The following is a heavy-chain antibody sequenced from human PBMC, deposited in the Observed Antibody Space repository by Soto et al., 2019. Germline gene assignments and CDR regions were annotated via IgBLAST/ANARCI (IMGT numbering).Heavy chain of an antibody. D-gene: IGHD1-26*01. V-gene: IGHV1-24*01. CDR2: FDPEDGET. CDR1: GYTLTELS. Sequence: ASVKVSCKVSGYTLTELSMHWVRQAPGKGLEWMGGFDPEDGETIYAQRFQGRVTMTTDTSTSTANMELRSLRSDDTAVFFCARDLSLYIVGATTTEARDALDIWGQGTMVTVSS. CDR3: ARDLSLYIVGATTTEARDALDI. J-gene: IGHJ3*02.